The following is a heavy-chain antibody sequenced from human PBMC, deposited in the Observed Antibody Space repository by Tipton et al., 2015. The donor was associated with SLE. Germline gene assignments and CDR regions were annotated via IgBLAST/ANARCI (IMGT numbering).Heavy chain of an antibody. CDR1: GYTFTAYY. J-gene: IGHJ4*02. Sequence: QSGAEVKKPGASVKVSCKASGYTFTAYYIYWVRQAPGQGLEWMGWINPNSGGTNYAQKFQGRVTMTTDTSIGTAYMELSRLRYDDTAMYYGARVWARVLRFLDNWAQGTWVTISS. D-gene: IGHD3-3*01. CDR3: ARVWARVLRFLDN. V-gene: IGHV1-2*02. CDR2: INPNSGGT.